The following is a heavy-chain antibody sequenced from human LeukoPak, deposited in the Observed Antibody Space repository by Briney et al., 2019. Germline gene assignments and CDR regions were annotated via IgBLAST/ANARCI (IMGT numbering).Heavy chain of an antibody. J-gene: IGHJ5*02. CDR2: FHDSGSA. CDR3: ARDSHSVDTATPRGFDP. CDR1: GDSISSYF. Sequence: PSETLSLTCTVSGDSISSYFWSWLRQPPGKGLEWIGYFHDSGSANYNASLKSRITMSVDTSKNQFSLKLRSVTAADTAVYYCARDSHSVDTATPRGFDPWGQGTLVTVSS. V-gene: IGHV4-59*01. D-gene: IGHD2-15*01.